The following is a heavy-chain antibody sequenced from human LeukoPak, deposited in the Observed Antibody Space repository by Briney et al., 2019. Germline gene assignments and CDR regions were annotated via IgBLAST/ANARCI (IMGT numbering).Heavy chain of an antibody. CDR3: TPVMVEDRGF. CDR1: GFIFNKAW. D-gene: IGHD2-15*01. Sequence: SLRLSCAASGFIFNKAWMNWVRQAPGKGPGGVGRIKSKNDGGTADYGSPVKGRFTISRDDSKNTLYLQMNSLISDDTAIYYCTPVMVEDRGFWGQGTLVTVSS. J-gene: IGHJ4*02. CDR2: IKSKNDGGTA. V-gene: IGHV3-15*01.